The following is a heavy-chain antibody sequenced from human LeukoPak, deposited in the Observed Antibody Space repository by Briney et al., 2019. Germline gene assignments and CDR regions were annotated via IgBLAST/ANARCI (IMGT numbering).Heavy chain of an antibody. CDR3: AKEETLYGDYYFDY. V-gene: IGHV3-23*01. D-gene: IGHD4-17*01. Sequence: GGSLRLSCAASGFTVSSNYMSWVRQAPGKGLEWVSAISGSGGSTYYADSVKGRFTISRDNSKNTLYLQMNSLRAEDTAVYYCAKEETLYGDYYFDYWGQGTLVTVSS. CDR2: ISGSGGST. J-gene: IGHJ4*02. CDR1: GFTVSSNY.